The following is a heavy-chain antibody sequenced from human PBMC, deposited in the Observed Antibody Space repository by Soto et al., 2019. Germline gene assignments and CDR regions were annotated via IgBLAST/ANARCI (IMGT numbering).Heavy chain of an antibody. CDR3: ARGGMIVVVPSAGYYYYYGMDV. Sequence: SETLSLTCTVSGGSVSSGSYYWSWIQQPPGKGLEWIGYIYYSGSTNYNPSLKSRVTISVDTSKNQFSLKLSSVTAADTAVYYCARGGMIVVVPSAGYYYYYGMDVWGQGTTVTVSS. CDR1: GGSVSSGSYY. CDR2: IYYSGST. J-gene: IGHJ6*02. D-gene: IGHD3-22*01. V-gene: IGHV4-61*01.